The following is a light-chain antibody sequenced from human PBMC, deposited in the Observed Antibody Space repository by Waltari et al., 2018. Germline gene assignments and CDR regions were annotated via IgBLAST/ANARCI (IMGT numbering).Light chain of an antibody. CDR1: TNDLGTYNY. CDR2: DVR. CDR3: SSFTSSSTLL. V-gene: IGLV2-14*03. Sequence: QSALTQPASVSGSPGQSITISCTGPTNDLGTYNYVSWYQQHPGKAPKLLIYDVRNRPSGISSRFSGSKSGDTASLTISGLQAEDEADYYCSSFTSSSTLLFGGGTKLAVL. J-gene: IGLJ2*01.